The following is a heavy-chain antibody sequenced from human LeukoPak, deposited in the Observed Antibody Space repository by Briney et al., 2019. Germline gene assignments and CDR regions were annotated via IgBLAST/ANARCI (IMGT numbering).Heavy chain of an antibody. CDR3: ARDVGATTFDY. D-gene: IGHD1-26*01. Sequence: ASVKVSCKASGYTFTSYYMHWVRQAPGQGLEWMGIVNPSGGSTSYAQKFQGRVTMTRDTSTSTVYMELSSLRSEDTAVYYCARDVGATTFDYWGQGTLVTVSS. J-gene: IGHJ4*02. CDR1: GYTFTSYY. CDR2: VNPSGGST. V-gene: IGHV1-46*01.